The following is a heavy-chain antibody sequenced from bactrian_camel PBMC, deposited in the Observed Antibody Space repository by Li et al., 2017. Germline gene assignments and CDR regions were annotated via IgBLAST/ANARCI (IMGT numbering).Heavy chain of an antibody. CDR2: ITSGSSST. V-gene: IGHV3S40*01. CDR3: AASWDVTAPAALGHISSPEFGY. D-gene: IGHD5*01. Sequence: DVQLVESGGGLVQPGGSLRLSCAASGFTFGDYCMNWYRQGPGKGLEWVSGITSGSSSTYYADSVKGRFTISRDNAKNTVYLQMDSLTPEDTGTYRCAASWDVTAPAALGHISSPEFGYWGEGTQVTVS. J-gene: IGHJ6*01. CDR1: GFTFGDYC.